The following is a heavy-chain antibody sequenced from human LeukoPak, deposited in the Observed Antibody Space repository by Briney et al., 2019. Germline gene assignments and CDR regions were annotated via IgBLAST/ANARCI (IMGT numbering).Heavy chain of an antibody. Sequence: GASVKVSCKASGYTFTGYYKHWVRQAPGQGLEWMGWINPNSGGTNYAQKFQGWVTMTRDTSISTAYMELSRLRSDDTAVYYCARGNNWNDLKFDYWGQGTLVTVSS. CDR2: INPNSGGT. D-gene: IGHD1-1*01. CDR1: GYTFTGYY. V-gene: IGHV1-2*04. J-gene: IGHJ4*02. CDR3: ARGNNWNDLKFDY.